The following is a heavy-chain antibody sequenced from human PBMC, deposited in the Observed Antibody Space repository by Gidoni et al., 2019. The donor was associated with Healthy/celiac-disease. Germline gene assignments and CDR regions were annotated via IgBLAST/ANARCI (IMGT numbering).Heavy chain of an antibody. V-gene: IGHV5-51*01. Sequence: VQLVQSGAEAEKPGGSLKIACRGSGCSFTSYWIRWGRQMPGKGLEWMGIIYHGDAGTRDSPSFQDQVIISADKATSTAYLQWSSMKASDTAMYYCARRLRVVVDAYYFDYWGQGTLVTVSS. CDR2: IYHGDAGT. D-gene: IGHD2-15*01. CDR1: GCSFTSYW. CDR3: ARRLRVVVDAYYFDY. J-gene: IGHJ4*02.